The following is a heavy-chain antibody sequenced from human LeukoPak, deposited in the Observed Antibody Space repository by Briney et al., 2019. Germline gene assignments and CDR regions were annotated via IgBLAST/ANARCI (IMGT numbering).Heavy chain of an antibody. J-gene: IGHJ3*02. CDR1: GFTFSSYA. V-gene: IGHV3-48*03. CDR2: ISSSGSTI. D-gene: IGHD2-15*01. CDR3: ARDCGGGSCDGPHYAFDI. Sequence: GGSLRLSCAASGFTFSSYAMNWVRQAPGKGLEWVSYISSSGSTIYYADSVKGRFTISRDNAKNSLYLQMNSLRAEDTAVYYCARDCGGGSCDGPHYAFDIWGQGTMVTVSS.